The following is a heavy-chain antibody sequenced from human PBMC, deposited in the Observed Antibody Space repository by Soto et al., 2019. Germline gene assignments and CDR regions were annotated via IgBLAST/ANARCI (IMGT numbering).Heavy chain of an antibody. V-gene: IGHV3-23*01. J-gene: IGHJ3*02. CDR2: ISGSGGST. Sequence: EVQLLESGGGLVQPGGSLRLSCAASGFTFSSYAMSWVRQAPGKGLEWVSAISGSGGSTYYADSVKGRFTISRDNSKNTLYLQMNSLRAEDTAVYYCAKSSCSGGSCYLSSAFDIWDQGTMVTVSS. D-gene: IGHD2-15*01. CDR3: AKSSCSGGSCYLSSAFDI. CDR1: GFTFSSYA.